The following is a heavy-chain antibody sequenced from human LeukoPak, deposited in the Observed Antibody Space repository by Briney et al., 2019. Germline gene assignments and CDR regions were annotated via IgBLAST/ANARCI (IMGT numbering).Heavy chain of an antibody. CDR3: ARDRYSSSPYYYYYYMDV. D-gene: IGHD6-6*01. V-gene: IGHV3-48*03. J-gene: IGHJ6*03. CDR2: ISSSGSTI. CDR1: GFTFSSYE. Sequence: GGSLGLSCAASGFTFSSYEMNWVRQAPGKGLERVSYISSSGSTIYYADSVKGRFTISRDNAKNSLCLQMNSLRAEDTAVYYCARDRYSSSPYYYYYYMDVWGKGTTVTVSS.